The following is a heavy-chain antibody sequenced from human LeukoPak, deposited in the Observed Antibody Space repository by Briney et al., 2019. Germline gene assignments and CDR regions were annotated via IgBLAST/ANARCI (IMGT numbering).Heavy chain of an antibody. CDR2: IFYSGST. CDR3: AKDLGRAADTARAPFDP. D-gene: IGHD5-18*01. V-gene: IGHV4-61*08. CDR1: GASVSSDGYY. J-gene: IGHJ5*02. Sequence: PSETLSLTCTVSGASVSSDGYYWSWIRQPPGKGLESIGYIFYSGSTNYNPSLKSRVTISVDTSNNQFSLKLSSVTAADTAVYYCAKDLGRAADTARAPFDPWGQGTLVTVSS.